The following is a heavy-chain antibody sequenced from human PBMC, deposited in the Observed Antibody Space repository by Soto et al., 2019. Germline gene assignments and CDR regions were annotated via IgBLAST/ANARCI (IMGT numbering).Heavy chain of an antibody. Sequence: SETLSLTCTVSGGSISSYYWSWIRQPPGKGLEWIGYIYYSGSTNYNPSLKSRVTISVDTSKNQFSLKLSSVTAADTAVYYCARHPTSWLGELLIDYWGQGILVTGSS. J-gene: IGHJ4*02. CDR3: ARHPTSWLGELLIDY. CDR2: IYYSGST. CDR1: GGSISSYY. V-gene: IGHV4-59*01. D-gene: IGHD3-10*01.